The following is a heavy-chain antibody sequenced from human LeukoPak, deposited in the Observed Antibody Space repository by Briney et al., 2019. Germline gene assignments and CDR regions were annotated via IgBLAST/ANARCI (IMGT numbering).Heavy chain of an antibody. Sequence: GGSLRLSCAASGLTFSSYAMSWVRQAPGKGLEWVSAISGSGGSTYYADSVKGRFTISRDNSKNTLYLQMNSLRAEDTAVYYCAKPPSYCGGDCYYRYWGQGTLVTVSS. D-gene: IGHD2-21*02. CDR2: ISGSGGST. J-gene: IGHJ4*02. CDR3: AKPPSYCGGDCYYRY. V-gene: IGHV3-23*01. CDR1: GLTFSSYA.